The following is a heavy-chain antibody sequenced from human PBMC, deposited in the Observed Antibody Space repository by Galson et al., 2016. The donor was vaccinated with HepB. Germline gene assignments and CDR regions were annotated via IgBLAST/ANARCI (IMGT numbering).Heavy chain of an antibody. CDR3: ARKELYYYYYGMDV. CDR1: RFTFSRYG. V-gene: IGHV3-30*03. CDR2: ISYDGSNK. J-gene: IGHJ6*02. D-gene: IGHD1-7*01. Sequence: SLRLSCAASRFTFSRYGMHWVRQAPGKGLEWVAVISYDGSNKYYADSVKGRFTISRDNSKNTLYLQMNSLRAEDTALYYCARKELYYYYYGMDVWGQGTTVTVSS.